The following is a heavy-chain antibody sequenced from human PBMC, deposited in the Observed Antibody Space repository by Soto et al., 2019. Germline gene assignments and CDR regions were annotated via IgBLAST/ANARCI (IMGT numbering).Heavy chain of an antibody. J-gene: IGHJ6*02. CDR2: IIPIFGTA. CDR1: GGIFSGYA. V-gene: IGHV1-69*13. CDR3: ARGEYCSGGRCYSDSLGLQYYYGMDV. Sequence: ASVKVSCKASGGIFSGYAISWVRQAPGQGLEWMGGIIPIFGTAIYTPKFQGRVTITADESTSTAYMELSSLRSEDTAVYYCARGEYCSGGRCYSDSLGLQYYYGMDVWG. D-gene: IGHD2-15*01.